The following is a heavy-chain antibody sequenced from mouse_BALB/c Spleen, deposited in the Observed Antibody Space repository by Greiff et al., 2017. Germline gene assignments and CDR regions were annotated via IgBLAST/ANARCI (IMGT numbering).Heavy chain of an antibody. CDR3: ARDLDYDDAMDY. D-gene: IGHD2-4*01. J-gene: IGHJ4*01. CDR2: ISSGGSYT. V-gene: IGHV5-9-4*01. CDR1: GFTFSSYA. Sequence: EVQGVESGGGLVKPGGSLKLSCAASGFTFSSYAMSWVRQSPEKRLEWVAEISSGGSYTYYPDTVTGRFTISRDNAKNTLYLEMSSLRSEDTAMYYCARDLDYDDAMDYWGQGTSVTVSS.